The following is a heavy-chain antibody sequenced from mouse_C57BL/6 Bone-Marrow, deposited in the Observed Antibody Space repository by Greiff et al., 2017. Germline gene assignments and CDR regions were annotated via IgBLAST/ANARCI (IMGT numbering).Heavy chain of an antibody. CDR1: GFTFSSYT. CDR2: ISGGGGNT. D-gene: IGHD3-3*01. CDR3: ARLGTEDY. J-gene: IGHJ2*01. V-gene: IGHV5-9*01. Sequence: EVKVVESGGGLVKPGGSLKLSCAASGFTFSSYTMSWVRQTPEKRLEWVATISGGGGNTYYPDSVKGRFTISRDNAKNTLYLQMSSLRSEDTALYYCARLGTEDYWGQGTTLTVSS.